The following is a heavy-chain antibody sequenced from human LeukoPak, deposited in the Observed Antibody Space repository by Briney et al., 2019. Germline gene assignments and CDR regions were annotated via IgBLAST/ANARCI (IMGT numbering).Heavy chain of an antibody. D-gene: IGHD3-22*01. V-gene: IGHV4-59*01. Sequence: SETLSLTCTVSGCSINSYYWSWIRQPPGKGLEWIGYIYYSGSTNYNPSSKSRVTISVDTSKNQFSLKLSSVTAADTAVYYCARGAPYYYDSSGYLFDYWGQGTLVTVSS. J-gene: IGHJ4*02. CDR2: IYYSGST. CDR3: ARGAPYYYDSSGYLFDY. CDR1: GCSINSYY.